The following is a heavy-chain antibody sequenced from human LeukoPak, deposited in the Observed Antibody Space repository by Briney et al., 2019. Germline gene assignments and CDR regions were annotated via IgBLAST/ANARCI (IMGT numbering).Heavy chain of an antibody. CDR1: GFTFSTYW. CDR3: AKRGVVIRVILVGFHKEAYYFDS. V-gene: IGHV3-23*01. CDR2: ISDSGGRT. J-gene: IGHJ4*02. D-gene: IGHD3-22*01. Sequence: GGSLRLSCAVSGFTFSTYWMGWVRQAPGKGLEWVAGISDSGGRTKYADSVKGRFTISRDNSKNTLYLQMNSLRAEDTAVYFCAKRGVVIRVILVGFHKEAYYFDSWGQGALVTVSS.